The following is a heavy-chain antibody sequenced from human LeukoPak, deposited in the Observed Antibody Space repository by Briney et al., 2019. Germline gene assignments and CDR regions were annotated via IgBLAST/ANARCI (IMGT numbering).Heavy chain of an antibody. CDR3: ARVWGFVEPAAPNFDY. Sequence: ASVKVSCKASGYTFTSYDINWVRQATGQGLEWMGWMNPNSGNTGYAQKFQGRVTITRNTSISTAYMELSSLRAEDTAVYYCARVWGFVEPAAPNFDYWGQGTLVTVS. V-gene: IGHV1-8*03. J-gene: IGHJ4*02. CDR1: GYTFTSYD. CDR2: MNPNSGNT. D-gene: IGHD3-10*01.